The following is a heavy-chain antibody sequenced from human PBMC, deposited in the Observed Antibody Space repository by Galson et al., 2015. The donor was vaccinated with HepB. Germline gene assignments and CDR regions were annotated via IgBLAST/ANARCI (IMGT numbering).Heavy chain of an antibody. CDR2: INWNGGNT. CDR1: GFTFEDYG. J-gene: IGHJ5*02. D-gene: IGHD2-15*01. Sequence: SLRLSCAASGFTFEDYGMSWVRQAPGRGLEWVSGINWNGGNTGYADSVKGRFTISRDNAKNSLYLQMNSLRAEDTALYHCARDGRHCGGGSCYSVWFDPWGQGTLVTVSS. CDR3: ARDGRHCGGGSCYSVWFDP. V-gene: IGHV3-20*01.